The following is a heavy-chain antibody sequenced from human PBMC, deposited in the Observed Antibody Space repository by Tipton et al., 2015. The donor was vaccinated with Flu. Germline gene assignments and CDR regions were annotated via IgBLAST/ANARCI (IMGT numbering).Heavy chain of an antibody. Sequence: SLRLSCSASGFNLSSYEMNWVRQAPGKGLEWVSKIDIHSRSIDYADSVRGRFTISRDSAKRSVYLQMNSLRVEDTAVYYCARGDFHGSGGYSDFWGQGTLVTVSS. D-gene: IGHD3-10*01. J-gene: IGHJ4*02. CDR3: ARGDFHGSGGYSDF. CDR1: GFNLSSYE. CDR2: IDIHSRSI. V-gene: IGHV3-48*03.